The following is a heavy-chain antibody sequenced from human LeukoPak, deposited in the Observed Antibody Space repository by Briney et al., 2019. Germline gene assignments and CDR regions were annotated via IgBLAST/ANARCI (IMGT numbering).Heavy chain of an antibody. J-gene: IGHJ4*02. D-gene: IGHD3-10*01. CDR2: ITAYNDNT. CDR3: ARALLWFGEPSHIDY. CDR1: GYTFTTYY. V-gene: IGHV1-18*04. Sequence: ASVKVSCKASGYTFTTYYIHWVRQAPGQGLEWMGWITAYNDNTNYAQKLQGRVTMTTDTSTSTAYMELGSLRSDDTAVYYCARALLWFGEPSHIDYWGQGTLVTASS.